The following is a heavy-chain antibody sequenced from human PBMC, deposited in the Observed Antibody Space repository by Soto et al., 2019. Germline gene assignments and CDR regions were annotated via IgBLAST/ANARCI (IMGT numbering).Heavy chain of an antibody. CDR1: GGSIGGGGDY. D-gene: IGHD4-17*01. Sequence: SETLSLTCTVSGGSIGGGGDYWSWIRQHPGKGLEWIGYIYYSGSTYYNPSLKSRVTISVDTSKNQFSLKLSSVTAADTAVYYCASGYGDYFDYWGQGTLVTVSS. J-gene: IGHJ4*02. V-gene: IGHV4-31*03. CDR2: IYYSGST. CDR3: ASGYGDYFDY.